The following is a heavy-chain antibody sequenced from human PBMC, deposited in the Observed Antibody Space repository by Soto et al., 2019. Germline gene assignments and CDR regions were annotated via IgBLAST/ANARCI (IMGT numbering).Heavy chain of an antibody. J-gene: IGHJ5*02. D-gene: IGHD2-15*01. CDR3: ASTLGYCSGGSCSSLTWFDP. V-gene: IGHV1-18*04. Sequence: ASVKVSCKASGYTFTSYGISWVRQAPGQGLEWMGWISAYNGNTSYAQKLQGRVTMTTDTSTSTAYMELRSLRSDDTAVYYCASTLGYCSGGSCSSLTWFDPWGQGTLVTVSS. CDR2: ISAYNGNT. CDR1: GYTFTSYG.